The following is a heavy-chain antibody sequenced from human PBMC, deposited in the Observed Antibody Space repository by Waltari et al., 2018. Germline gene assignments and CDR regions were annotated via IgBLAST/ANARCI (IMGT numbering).Heavy chain of an antibody. D-gene: IGHD3-9*01. J-gene: IGHJ4*02. CDR1: GGTFSSYA. CDR2: IIPIFGTA. CDR3: ARAHLGYYDILTGYHYFDY. V-gene: IGHV1-69*12. Sequence: QVQLVQSGAEVKKPGSSVKVSCKASGGTFSSYAISWVRQAPGQGLEWMGGIIPIFGTANYAQKFQGRVTITADESTSTAYMELSSLRSEDTAVYYCARAHLGYYDILTGYHYFDYWGQGTLVTVSS.